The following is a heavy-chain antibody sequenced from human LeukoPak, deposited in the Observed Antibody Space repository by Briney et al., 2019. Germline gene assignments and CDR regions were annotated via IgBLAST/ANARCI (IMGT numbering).Heavy chain of an antibody. D-gene: IGHD6-19*01. J-gene: IGHJ4*02. V-gene: IGHV4-61*05. CDR3: ARLASSGWSHCDY. Sequence: PSETLSLTCTVSGGSISSSSYYWSWIRQPPGKGPEWIGYIYYSGSTNYNPSLKSRVTISVDTSKNQFSLKMNSVTAADTAVYYCARLASSGWSHCDYWGQGTLVTVSS. CDR2: IYYSGST. CDR1: GGSISSSSYY.